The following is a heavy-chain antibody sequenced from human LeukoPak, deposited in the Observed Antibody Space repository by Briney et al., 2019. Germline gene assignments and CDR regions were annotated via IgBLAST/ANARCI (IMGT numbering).Heavy chain of an antibody. V-gene: IGHV1-8*01. CDR2: MNPNSGNT. D-gene: IGHD2-2*01. CDR3: VRAVAGASTFHLDS. J-gene: IGHJ4*02. Sequence: ASVKVSCKASGYSFTSHDINWVRQATGKGLEWLGWMNPNSGNTGNSQKFQDRVTMTRDTSIGTAYMELSSLKFEDTAVYYCVRAVAGASTFHLDSWGQGTLVTVSS. CDR1: GYSFTSHD.